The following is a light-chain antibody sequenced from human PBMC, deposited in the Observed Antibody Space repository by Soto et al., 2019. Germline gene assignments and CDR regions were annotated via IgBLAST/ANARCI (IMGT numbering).Light chain of an antibody. CDR3: KSYAGSNTYV. CDR2: EVV. Sequence: QSALAQPPSAXASPRQTVTISFTGTNNDIVVYDFVSWYQHQPGKAHRLIIYEVVQRPSGVPDRFSGSKSGNKASMTVSGLQAADEADYFCKSYAGSNTYVFGSGTKVTVL. V-gene: IGLV2-8*01. CDR1: NNDIVVYDF. J-gene: IGLJ1*01.